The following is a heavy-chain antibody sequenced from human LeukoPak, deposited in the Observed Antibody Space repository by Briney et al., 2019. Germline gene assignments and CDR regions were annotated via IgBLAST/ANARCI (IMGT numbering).Heavy chain of an antibody. Sequence: GESLKISCKGSGYSFTSYWIGWVRQMPGEGLEWMGIIYPGDSDTRYSPSFQGQVTISADKSISTAYLQWSSLKASDTAMYYCARVASSTYCGGDCYEDWFDPWGQGTLVTVSS. J-gene: IGHJ5*02. CDR3: ARVASSTYCGGDCYEDWFDP. V-gene: IGHV5-51*01. CDR2: IYPGDSDT. CDR1: GYSFTSYW. D-gene: IGHD2-21*02.